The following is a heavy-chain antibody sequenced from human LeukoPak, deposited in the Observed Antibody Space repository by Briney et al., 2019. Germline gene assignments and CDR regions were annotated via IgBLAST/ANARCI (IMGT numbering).Heavy chain of an antibody. CDR3: ARSLRDTVVVPYGWFDP. D-gene: IGHD2-2*01. J-gene: IGHJ5*02. CDR2: IYTSGST. Sequence: YYWSWIRQPAGKGLEWIGRIYTSGSTNYNPSLTSRVTMSVDTSKNQFSLKLSSVTAADTAVYYCARSLRDTVVVPYGWFDPWGQGTLVTVSS. CDR1: YY. V-gene: IGHV4-4*07.